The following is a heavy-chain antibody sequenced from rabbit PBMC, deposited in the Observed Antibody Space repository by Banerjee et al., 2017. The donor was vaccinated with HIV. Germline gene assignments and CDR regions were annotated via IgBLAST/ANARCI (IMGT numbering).Heavy chain of an antibody. Sequence: QEQLVESGGGLVQPEGSLTLTCTASGFSFSSSYYMSWVRQAPGKGLEWIGYTYIGGGSAYYASWAKGRFTITKTSSTTVTLQMTSLTAADTATYFCARGGSYSTYYRAFNLRGPGTLVTVS. CDR1: GFSFSSSYY. D-gene: IGHD8-1*01. V-gene: IGHV1S45*01. CDR2: TYIGGGSA. J-gene: IGHJ4*01. CDR3: ARGGSYSTYYRAFNL.